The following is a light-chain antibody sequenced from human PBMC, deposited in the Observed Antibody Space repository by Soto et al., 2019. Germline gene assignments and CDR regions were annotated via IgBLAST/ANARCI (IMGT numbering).Light chain of an antibody. J-gene: IGLJ1*01. CDR3: QSYDSSLSALHV. CDR2: GNS. CDR1: RSNIGAGFD. Sequence: QAVVTQPPSVSGAPGQRVTISCTGSRSNIGAGFDVHWYQQLPGTAPKLLIYGNSNRPSGVPDRFSGSKSATSASLAITGLQAEDEADYYCQSYDSSLSALHVFGTGTKLTV. V-gene: IGLV1-40*01.